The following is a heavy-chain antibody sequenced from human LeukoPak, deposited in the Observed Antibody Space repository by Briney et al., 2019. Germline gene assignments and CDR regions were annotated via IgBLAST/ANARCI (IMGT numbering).Heavy chain of an antibody. D-gene: IGHD6-13*01. CDR2: IDHSGST. CDR1: GGSFSGYY. Sequence: SETLSLTCAVYGGSFSGYYWSWIRQPPGKGLELIGEIDHSGSTNYNPSLKSRVTISVDTSKNQFSLKLSSVTAADTAVYYCARVGIAAAGPGFDPWGQGTLVTVSS. J-gene: IGHJ5*02. V-gene: IGHV4-34*01. CDR3: ARVGIAAAGPGFDP.